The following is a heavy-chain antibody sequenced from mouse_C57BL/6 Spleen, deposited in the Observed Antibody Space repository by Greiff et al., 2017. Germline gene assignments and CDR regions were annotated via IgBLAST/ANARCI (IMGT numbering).Heavy chain of an antibody. V-gene: IGHV7-3*01. CDR2: IRNKANGYST. CDR1: GFTFTDYY. J-gene: IGHJ3*01. Sequence: EVQLKESGGGLVQPGGSLSLSCAASGFTFTDYYMSWVRQPPGKALEWLGFIRNKANGYSTEYSASVKGRFTISRDNSKSILYLQMNALRAEDNATYYCASYNRAWFAYWGQGTLVTVSA. D-gene: IGHD6-1*01. CDR3: ASYNRAWFAY.